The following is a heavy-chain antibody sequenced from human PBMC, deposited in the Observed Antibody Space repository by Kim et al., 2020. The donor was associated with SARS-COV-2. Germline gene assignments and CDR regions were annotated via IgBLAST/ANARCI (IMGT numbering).Heavy chain of an antibody. Sequence: YAEYVKGRFAISRDKSKNKLFLQMNRRRAEETAVYYDAKPCSIGSDRFDYWGQGTLVTVSS. J-gene: IGHJ4*01. V-gene: IGHV3-23*01. D-gene: IGHD1-26*01. CDR3: AKPCSIGSDRFDY.